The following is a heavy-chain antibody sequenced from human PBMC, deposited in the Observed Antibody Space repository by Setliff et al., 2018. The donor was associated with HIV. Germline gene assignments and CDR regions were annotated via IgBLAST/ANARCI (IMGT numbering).Heavy chain of an antibody. Sequence: GGSLRLSCAASGFTFSNYEMHWVRQAPGKGPEWVSYISGSGSSMHFADSVKGRFTISRDNGKNSLYLEMSNLRAEDTAVYYCARNLGVAALGDDGQVDHYYYYMDVWGKGTTVTVSS. V-gene: IGHV3-48*03. CDR1: GFTFSNYE. D-gene: IGHD4-17*01. CDR2: ISGSGSSM. J-gene: IGHJ6*03. CDR3: ARNLGVAALGDDGQVDHYYYYMDV.